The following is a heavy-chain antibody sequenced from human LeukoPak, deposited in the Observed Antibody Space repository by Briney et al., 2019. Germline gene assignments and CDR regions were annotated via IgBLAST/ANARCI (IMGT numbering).Heavy chain of an antibody. CDR2: IYSGGST. Sequence: GGSLRLSCAASGFTFSSNYMSWVRQAPGKGLEWVSVIYSGGSTYYSESVEGRFTISRDNSKNTLYLQMRSLRAEDPAVYYCARTRVSSGWYGVRLDYFDYWGQGTLVTVSS. V-gene: IGHV3-53*01. J-gene: IGHJ4*02. CDR1: GFTFSSNY. CDR3: ARTRVSSGWYGVRLDYFDY. D-gene: IGHD6-19*01.